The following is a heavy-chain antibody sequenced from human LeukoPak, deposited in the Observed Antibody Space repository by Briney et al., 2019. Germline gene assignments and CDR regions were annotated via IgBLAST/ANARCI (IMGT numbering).Heavy chain of an antibody. V-gene: IGHV3-23*01. CDR1: GFTFSSYA. J-gene: IGHJ4*02. D-gene: IGHD3-22*01. CDR3: AKDDSSGYYLLDY. CDR2: ISGSGGST. Sequence: GGSLRLSCAASGFTFSSYAMSWVRQAPGKRLEWVSAISGSGGSTYYADSVKGRFAISRDNSKNTLYLQMNSLRAEDTAVYYCAKDDSSGYYLLDYWGQGTLVTVSS.